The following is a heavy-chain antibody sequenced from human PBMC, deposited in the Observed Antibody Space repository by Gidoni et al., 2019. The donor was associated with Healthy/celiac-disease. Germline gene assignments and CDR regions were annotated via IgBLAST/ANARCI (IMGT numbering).Heavy chain of an antibody. CDR3: AKDRIAATTLPTGMDV. CDR2: ISGSGGST. V-gene: IGHV3-23*01. Sequence: EVQLLESGGGLVQPGGSLRLSCAASGFTFSSYAMSWVRQAPGKGLEWVSAISGSGGSTYYADSVKGRFTISRDNSKNTLYLQMNSLRAEDTAVYYCAKDRIAATTLPTGMDVWGKGTTVTVSS. J-gene: IGHJ6*03. CDR1: GFTFSSYA. D-gene: IGHD6-6*01.